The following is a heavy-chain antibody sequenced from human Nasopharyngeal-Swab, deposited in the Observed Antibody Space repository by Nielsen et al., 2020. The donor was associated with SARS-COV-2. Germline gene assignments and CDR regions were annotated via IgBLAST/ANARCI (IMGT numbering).Heavy chain of an antibody. J-gene: IGHJ6*02. Sequence: GGSLRLSCAASGFTFSSYSMNWVRQAPGKGLEWVSSISSSSGYIYYADSVKGRFTISRDNAKNSLYLQMNSLRAEDTAVYYCARITVAGDYYYGMDVWGQVTTVTVSS. CDR3: ARITVAGDYYYGMDV. CDR2: ISSSSGYI. CDR1: GFTFSSYS. D-gene: IGHD6-19*01. V-gene: IGHV3-21*01.